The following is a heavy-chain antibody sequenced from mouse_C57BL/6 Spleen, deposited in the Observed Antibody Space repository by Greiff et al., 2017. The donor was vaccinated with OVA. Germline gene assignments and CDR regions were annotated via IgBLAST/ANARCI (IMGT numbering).Heavy chain of an antibody. CDR3: ARTYYGSSYGY. Sequence: VQLQQPGAELVKPGASVKMSCKASGYTFTSYWITWVKQRPGQGLEWIGDIYPGSGSTNYNEKFKSKATLTVDTSSSTAYMQLSSLTSEDAAVYYCARTYYGSSYGYWGQGTTLTVSS. V-gene: IGHV1-55*01. CDR2: IYPGSGST. CDR1: GYTFTSYW. J-gene: IGHJ2*01. D-gene: IGHD1-1*01.